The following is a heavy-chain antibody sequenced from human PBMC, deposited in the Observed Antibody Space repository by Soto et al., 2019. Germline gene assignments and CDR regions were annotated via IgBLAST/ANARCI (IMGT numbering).Heavy chain of an antibody. J-gene: IGHJ4*02. CDR2: INHSGSN. D-gene: IGHD6-13*01. CDR3: AREVAAAGTDY. Sequence: QVQLQQWGAGLLKPSETLSLTCAVYGGSFSGYYWSWIRQPPGKGLEWIGEINHSGSNNYNPSLTSRVTISVDTTKNQFSLKLRSVTAADTAVYYCAREVAAAGTDYWGQGTLVTVSS. CDR1: GGSFSGYY. V-gene: IGHV4-34*01.